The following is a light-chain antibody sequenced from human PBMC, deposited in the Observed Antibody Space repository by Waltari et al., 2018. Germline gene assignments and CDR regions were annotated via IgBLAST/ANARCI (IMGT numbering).Light chain of an antibody. CDR2: KAS. CDR3: QQYSTYPWT. J-gene: IGKJ1*01. Sequence: DIQMTQSPSTLSASVGDRVTITCRASQSISSWLAWYQQKAGKAPKLLMYKASSLESGVPSRFSGSGSGTEFTLTISSLQPDDFATYYCQQYSTYPWTFGQGTKVEI. CDR1: QSISSW. V-gene: IGKV1-5*03.